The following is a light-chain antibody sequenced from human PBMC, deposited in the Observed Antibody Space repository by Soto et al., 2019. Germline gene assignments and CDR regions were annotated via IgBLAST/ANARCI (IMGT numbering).Light chain of an antibody. V-gene: IGKV3-20*01. Sequence: EIVLTQSPGTLSLSPGERATLSCRASQSVSSSFLAWYQQKPGQAPRLLIYGASSRATGIPDRFSGSGSGADFTLTISRLEPEDFAVYFCQQYGSSPQTFGRGTMVEIK. CDR2: GAS. CDR1: QSVSSSF. J-gene: IGKJ1*01. CDR3: QQYGSSPQT.